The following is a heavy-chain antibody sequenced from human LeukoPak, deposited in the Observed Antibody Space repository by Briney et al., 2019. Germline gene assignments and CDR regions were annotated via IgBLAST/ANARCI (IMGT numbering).Heavy chain of an antibody. V-gene: IGHV3-23*01. CDR1: GFTFSSYA. J-gene: IGHJ4*02. CDR3: AKDNYGSGSQFDY. D-gene: IGHD3-10*01. Sequence: GGSLRLSCAASGFTFSSYAMSWVRQAPGKGLEWVSAISGSGGSTYYADSVKGRFTVSRDNSKNTLYLQMNSLRAEDTAVYYCAKDNYGSGSQFDYWGQGTLVTVSS. CDR2: ISGSGGST.